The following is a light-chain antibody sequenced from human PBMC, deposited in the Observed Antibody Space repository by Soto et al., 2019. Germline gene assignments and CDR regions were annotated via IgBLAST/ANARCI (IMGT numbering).Light chain of an antibody. V-gene: IGKV1-5*01. J-gene: IGKJ1*01. CDR3: QQYNTYWT. CDR1: QTVSHW. CDR2: DAS. Sequence: DIRLTQSPSTLSASVGDRVTITCRASQTVSHWLAWYQQKPGKAPKLLIFDASSLENGVQSRFSGSGSGTEFTLTITGLQPDDFATYYCQQYNTYWTFGQGTKVDIK.